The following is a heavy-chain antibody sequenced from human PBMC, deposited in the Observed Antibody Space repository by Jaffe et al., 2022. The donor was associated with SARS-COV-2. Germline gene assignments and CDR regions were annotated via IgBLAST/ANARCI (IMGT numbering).Heavy chain of an antibody. CDR1: GYTFTGYY. CDR2: INPNSGGT. J-gene: IGHJ6*02. V-gene: IGHV1-2*04. CDR3: ARDVRAGPAHRYYYYGMDV. Sequence: QVQLVQSGAEVKKPGASVKVSCKASGYTFTGYYMHWVRQAPGQGLEWMGWINPNSGGTNYAQKFQGWVTMTRDTSISTAYMELSRLRSDDTAVYYCARDVRAGPAHRYYYYGMDVWGQGTTVTVSS.